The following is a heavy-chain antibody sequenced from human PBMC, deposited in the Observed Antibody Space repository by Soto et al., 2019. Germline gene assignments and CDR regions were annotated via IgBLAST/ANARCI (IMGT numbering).Heavy chain of an antibody. J-gene: IGHJ4*02. CDR3: ARSISSSWYEAFDY. V-gene: IGHV3-30-3*02. CDR1: AFTFSSYA. CDR2: ISYDGSNK. D-gene: IGHD6-13*01. Sequence: GWSLRLSCAASAFTFSSYAMHWVRQAPGKGLGWVAVISYDGSNKYYADSVKGRFTISRDNSKNTLYLQMHSLRAEDTAVYYCARSISSSWYEAFDYWGQGTLVTVPS.